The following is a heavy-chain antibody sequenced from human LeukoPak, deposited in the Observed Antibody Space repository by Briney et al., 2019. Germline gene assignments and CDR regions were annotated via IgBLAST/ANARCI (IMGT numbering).Heavy chain of an antibody. D-gene: IGHD2-15*01. J-gene: IGHJ5*02. CDR2: IYYSGNT. CDR1: GDSISTSNSY. Sequence: SETLSLTCTVSGDSISTSNSYWGWIRQPPGKGLEWIGSIYYSGNTYYNASLKSRVTISVDTSKNQFSLKLTSVTAADTAVYYCARGPVGGSETWVSCYDCWFDPWGQGTLVTVSS. V-gene: IGHV4-39*01. CDR3: ARGPVGGSETWVSCYDCWFDP.